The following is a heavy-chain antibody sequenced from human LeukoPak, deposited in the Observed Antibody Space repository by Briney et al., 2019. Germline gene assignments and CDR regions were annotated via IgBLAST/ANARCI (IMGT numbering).Heavy chain of an antibody. D-gene: IGHD4-23*01. J-gene: IGHJ4*02. CDR2: IRSKTYGGTT. CDR1: GYTLGDYD. CDR3: TRVDYGGAPRRNY. V-gene: IGHV3-49*03. Sequence: GRSLRLSCTASGYTLGDYDLSWFRQAPGKGLEGVSFIRSKTYGGTTQYAASVKGRFNISRDDSRAIAYLQMNSLKIEDTAIYYCTRVDYGGAPRRNYWGQGTLVTVSS.